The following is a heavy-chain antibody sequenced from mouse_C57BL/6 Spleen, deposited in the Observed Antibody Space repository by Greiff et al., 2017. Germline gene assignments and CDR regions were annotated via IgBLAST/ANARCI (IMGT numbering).Heavy chain of an antibody. J-gene: IGHJ4*01. CDR3: ARTGLLRYRYAMDY. CDR2: ISSGSSTI. V-gene: IGHV5-17*01. Sequence: EVKLVESGGGLVKPGGSLKLSCAASGFTFSDYGMHWVRQAPEKGLEWVAYISSGSSTIYYADTVKGRFTISRDNAKNTLFLQMTSLRSEDTAMYYCARTGLLRYRYAMDYWGQGTSVTVSS. D-gene: IGHD1-1*01. CDR1: GFTFSDYG.